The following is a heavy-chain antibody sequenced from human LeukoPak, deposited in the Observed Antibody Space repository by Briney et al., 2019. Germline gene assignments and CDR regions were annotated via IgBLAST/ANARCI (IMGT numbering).Heavy chain of an antibody. D-gene: IGHD4-17*01. CDR1: GGSISSGGYS. CDR3: ARLDYGDYDGGYWFDP. Sequence: KPSQTLSLTCAVSGGSISSGGYSWSWIRQPPGKGLEWIGYIYHSGSTYYNPSLKSRVTISVDRSKNQFSLKLSSVTAADTVVYYCARLDYGDYDGGYWFDPWAQGTLVTVSS. V-gene: IGHV4-30-2*01. CDR2: IYHSGST. J-gene: IGHJ5*02.